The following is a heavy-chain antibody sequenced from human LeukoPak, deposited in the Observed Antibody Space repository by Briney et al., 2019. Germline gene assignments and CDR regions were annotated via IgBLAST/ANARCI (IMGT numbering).Heavy chain of an antibody. D-gene: IGHD3-22*01. Sequence: SGTLSLTCAVSGGSISSSNWWSWVRQPPGKGLEWFGEIYHSGSTNYNPSLKSRVTISVDKSKNQFSLKLSSVTAADTAVYYCARLRDYYDSSGYYGIPYFDYWGQGTLVTVSS. V-gene: IGHV4-4*02. CDR3: ARLRDYYDSSGYYGIPYFDY. CDR1: GGSISSSNW. CDR2: IYHSGST. J-gene: IGHJ4*02.